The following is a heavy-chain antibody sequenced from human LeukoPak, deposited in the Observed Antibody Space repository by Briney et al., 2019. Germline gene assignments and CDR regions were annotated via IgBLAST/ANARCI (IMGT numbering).Heavy chain of an antibody. CDR2: IYTSGST. CDR3: ARDNSGSYRPFDY. Sequence: SQTLSLTCTVSGGSISSGSYYWSWIRQPAGKGLEWIGRIYTSGSTNYNPSLKSRVTISVDTSKNQFSLKLSSVTAADTAVYYCARDNSGSYRPFDYWGQGTLVTVSS. J-gene: IGHJ4*02. CDR1: GGSISSGSYY. V-gene: IGHV4-61*02. D-gene: IGHD1-26*01.